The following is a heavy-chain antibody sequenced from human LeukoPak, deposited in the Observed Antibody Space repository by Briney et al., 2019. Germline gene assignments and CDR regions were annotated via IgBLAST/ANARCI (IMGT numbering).Heavy chain of an antibody. CDR1: GFRFSGFD. V-gene: IGHV3-72*01. CDR2: IRDKRDSYST. CDR3: ASLGGYIEGDDNFDV. Sequence: PGGSLRLSCVASGFRFSGFDMNWVRQAPGKGLEWVGRIRDKRDSYSTEYAGSVKGRFTISRDDSKSSLYLQMNSLKTEDTAVYYCASLGGYIEGDDNFDVWGQGTMVTVSS. J-gene: IGHJ3*01. D-gene: IGHD5-18*01.